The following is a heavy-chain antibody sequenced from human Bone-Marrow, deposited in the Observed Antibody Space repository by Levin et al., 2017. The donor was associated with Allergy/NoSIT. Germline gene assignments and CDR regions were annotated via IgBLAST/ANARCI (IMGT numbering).Heavy chain of an antibody. J-gene: IGHJ5*02. CDR1: GFTFSSYD. CDR3: VNRQDSGTTYDSSRQNHS. V-gene: IGHV3-23*01. CDR2: ISGSRGNT. D-gene: IGHD3-22*01. Sequence: SCAAFGFTFSSYDMSWVRQAPGKGLEWVAAISGSRGNTYYAESVRGRFTVSRDNSKFTLYLQLNNLRAEDTGLYYCVNRQDSGTTYDSSRQNHSWGRGTLVSVSS.